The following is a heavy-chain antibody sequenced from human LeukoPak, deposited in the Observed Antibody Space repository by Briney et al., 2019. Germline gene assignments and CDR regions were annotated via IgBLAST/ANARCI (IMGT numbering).Heavy chain of an antibody. J-gene: IGHJ5*02. V-gene: IGHV4-38-2*01. CDR1: GYSISSGYY. Sequence: KPSETLSLTXPVSGYSISSGYYWGWIREPPGKGLEWIGSIYHSGSTYYNPSLKSRVTISVDTSKNQFSLKLSSVTAADTAVYYCARRLQHNWFDPWGQGTLVTVSS. CDR2: IYHSGST. CDR3: ARRLQHNWFDP. D-gene: IGHD5-24*01.